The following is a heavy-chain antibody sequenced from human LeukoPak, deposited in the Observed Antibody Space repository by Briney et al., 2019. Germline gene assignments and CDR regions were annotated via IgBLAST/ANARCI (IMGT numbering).Heavy chain of an antibody. CDR2: IYHNGIT. CDR3: ARMSRFSWTPYYFDY. V-gene: IGHV4-59*01. J-gene: IGHJ4*02. D-gene: IGHD3/OR15-3a*01. Sequence: SETQSLTCTVSGDSISSFYWSWIRQPPGKGLEWIGYIYHNGITNYNPFLKSRVTISIDTSRTQFSLNVSSVTAADTAVYYCARMSRFSWTPYYFDYWSQGTLVIVSS. CDR1: GDSISSFY.